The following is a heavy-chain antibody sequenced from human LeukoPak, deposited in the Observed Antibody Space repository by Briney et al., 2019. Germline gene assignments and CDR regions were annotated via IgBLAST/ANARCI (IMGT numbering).Heavy chain of an antibody. J-gene: IGHJ3*02. Sequence: GGSLRLSCAASGFTVSSNYMSWVRRAPGKGLEWVSVIYSGGSTYYADSVKGRFTISRDNSKNTPYLQMNSLRAEDTAVYYCARDSPRGAFDIWGQGTMVTVSS. V-gene: IGHV3-53*01. CDR2: IYSGGST. CDR3: ARDSPRGAFDI. CDR1: GFTVSSNY.